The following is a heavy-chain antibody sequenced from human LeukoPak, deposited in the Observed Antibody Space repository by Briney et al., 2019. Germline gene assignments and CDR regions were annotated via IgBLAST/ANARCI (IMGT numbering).Heavy chain of an antibody. V-gene: IGHV3-20*01. J-gene: IGHJ4*02. Sequence: GGSLRLSCAASGFTFDDYGMSWVRQAPGKGLERVSGINWNGGSTGYADSVKGRFTISRDNAKNSLYLQMNSLRAEDTALYHCASGPDYGDYMVNLSVGMKFDYWGQGTLVTVSS. D-gene: IGHD4-17*01. CDR3: ASGPDYGDYMVNLSVGMKFDY. CDR1: GFTFDDYG. CDR2: INWNGGST.